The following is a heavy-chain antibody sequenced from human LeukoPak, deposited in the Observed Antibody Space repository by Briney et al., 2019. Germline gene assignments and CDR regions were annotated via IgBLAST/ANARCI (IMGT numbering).Heavy chain of an antibody. CDR1: GYTFTRYG. CDR2: ISAYNGNT. J-gene: IGHJ4*02. CDR3: ARGPVDTAMVSGYYFDY. Sequence: GASVKVSCRASGYTFTRYGISWVRQAPGQGLEWMGWISAYNGNTNYAQKLQGRVTMTTDTSTSTAYMELRSLRSDDTAVYYCARGPVDTAMVSGYYFDYWGQGTLVTVSS. D-gene: IGHD5-18*01. V-gene: IGHV1-18*01.